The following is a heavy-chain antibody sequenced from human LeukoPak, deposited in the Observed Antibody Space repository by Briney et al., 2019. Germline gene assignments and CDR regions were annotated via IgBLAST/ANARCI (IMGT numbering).Heavy chain of an antibody. CDR2: IYPGDSDT. CDR1: GYSFTSYW. CDR3: ARRRIAAGRRGFDP. Sequence: GESLKISCKGAGYSFTSYWIGWVRQMPGKCLEWMWIIYPGDSDTRYSPSFQGQVTISADKSISTSYLQWSSLKASDTAMYYCARRRIAAGRRGFDPWGQGTLVTVSS. V-gene: IGHV5-51*01. D-gene: IGHD6-13*01. J-gene: IGHJ5*02.